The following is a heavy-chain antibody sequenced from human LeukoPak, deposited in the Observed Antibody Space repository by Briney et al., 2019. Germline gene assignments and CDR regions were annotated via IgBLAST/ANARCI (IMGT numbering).Heavy chain of an antibody. D-gene: IGHD6-13*01. CDR3: AKDQLVGGYIQLPYDY. Sequence: RGSLRLSCAASGFTFSSYAMSWVRQAPGKGLEWVSAISGSGGSTYYADSVKGRFTISRDNSKNTLYLQMNSLRAEDTAVYYCAKDQLVGGYIQLPYDYWGQGTLVTVSS. J-gene: IGHJ4*02. CDR1: GFTFSSYA. V-gene: IGHV3-23*01. CDR2: ISGSGGST.